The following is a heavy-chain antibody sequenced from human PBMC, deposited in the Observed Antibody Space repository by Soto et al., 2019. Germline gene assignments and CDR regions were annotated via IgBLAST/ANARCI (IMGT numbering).Heavy chain of an antibody. V-gene: IGHV4-59*01. CDR1: GGSISSYY. CDR2: IYYSGST. CDR3: ARERGGYYGSGTLYGMDV. J-gene: IGHJ6*02. Sequence: QVQLQESGPGLVKPSETLSLTCTVSGGSISSYYGSWIRQPPGKGLEGIGYIYYSGSTNYNPTLKSRVTISVDTSKNQFSLKLSSVTAADTAVYYCARERGGYYGSGTLYGMDVWGQGTTVTVSS. D-gene: IGHD3-10*01.